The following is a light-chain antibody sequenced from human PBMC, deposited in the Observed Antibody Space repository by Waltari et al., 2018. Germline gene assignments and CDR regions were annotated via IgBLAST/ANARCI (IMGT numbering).Light chain of an antibody. J-gene: IGKJ2*03. CDR2: GAS. V-gene: IGKV3-15*01. CDR3: LQRSNWPHS. Sequence: DIVMTQSPATLSLSPGERATLSCRASQSVSSSLAWYQQKSGQAPRLLIYGASSRATGIPDRFSGSGSGTDFTLTISSLEPEDVAVYYCLQRSNWPHSFGKGTKVEIK. CDR1: QSVSSS.